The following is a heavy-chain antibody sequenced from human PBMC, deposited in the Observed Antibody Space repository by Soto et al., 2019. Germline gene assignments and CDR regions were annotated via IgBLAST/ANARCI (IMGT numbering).Heavy chain of an antibody. V-gene: IGHV1-8*01. D-gene: IGHD6-19*01. CDR1: VYTFTSYD. J-gene: IGHJ4*02. CDR2: MNPNSGNT. CDR3: ARERTVAGNDY. Sequence: ASVTVSCTASVYTFTSYDSNWVRQATGQGLEWMGWMNPNSGNTGYAQKFQGRVTMTRNTSISTAYMELSSLRSEDTAVYYCARERTVAGNDYWGQGTLVTVSS.